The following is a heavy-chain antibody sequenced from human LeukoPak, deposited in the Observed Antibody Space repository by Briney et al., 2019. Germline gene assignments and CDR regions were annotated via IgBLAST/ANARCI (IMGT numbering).Heavy chain of an antibody. CDR1: GFTFSRYS. D-gene: IGHD5-12*01. CDR3: ARLDIVDD. CDR2: ISRSSDYI. Sequence: GGSLRLSCAASGFTFSRYSMNWVRQAPGKGLEWVSSISRSSDYIYYADSVKGRFTISRDNAKNSLYLQMNSLRAEDTAIYYCARLDIVDDWGQGTLVTVSS. J-gene: IGHJ4*02. V-gene: IGHV3-21*01.